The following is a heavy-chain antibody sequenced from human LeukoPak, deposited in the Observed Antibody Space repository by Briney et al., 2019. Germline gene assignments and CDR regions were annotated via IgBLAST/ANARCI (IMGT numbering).Heavy chain of an antibody. CDR2: INPNSGVT. D-gene: IGHD1-14*01. CDR1: GYTFIYYF. Sequence: ASVTVSCKASGYTFIYYFIHWMRQTPGQGLEWLGWINPNSGVTRYAQKLQGRVTLTRDTAAYMELSSLKYDDTAVYYSARAVSGTLGGAFDIWGQGTALTVSS. V-gene: IGHV1-2*02. J-gene: IGHJ3*02. CDR3: ARAVSGTLGGAFDI.